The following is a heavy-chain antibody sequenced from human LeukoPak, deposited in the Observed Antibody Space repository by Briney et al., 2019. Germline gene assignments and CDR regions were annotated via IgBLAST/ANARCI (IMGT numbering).Heavy chain of an antibody. CDR2: IYYSGSA. CDR1: AGSISSGGYS. V-gene: IGHV4-61*08. D-gene: IGHD2-2*02. Sequence: SQTLSLTCAVSAGSISSGGYSGSWIRQPPGEGLEWIGYIYYSGSANYNPSLKSRVTMSVDTSKNQFSLKLSSVTAADTTVYFCAQNTDGGPFDYWGRGTLVTVSS. J-gene: IGHJ4*02. CDR3: AQNTDGGPFDY.